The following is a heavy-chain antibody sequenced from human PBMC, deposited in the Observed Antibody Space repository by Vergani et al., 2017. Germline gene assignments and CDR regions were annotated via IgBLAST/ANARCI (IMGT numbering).Heavy chain of an antibody. J-gene: IGHJ5*01. D-gene: IGHD1-26*01. CDR2: IWYDVSNK. V-gene: IGHV3-33*01. CDR3: AGWGDGKRFDS. CDR1: GVTFSSHG. Sequence: QVQLVESEGGVVQPGRSLTLSCVASGVTFSSHGMHWVRQAPGKGLEWVAVIWYDVSNKYYGDSVKGRFTSSRDNSTNTLYLQMNSLRVEDTAVYNCAGWGDGKRFDSWGQGTLVTVSS.